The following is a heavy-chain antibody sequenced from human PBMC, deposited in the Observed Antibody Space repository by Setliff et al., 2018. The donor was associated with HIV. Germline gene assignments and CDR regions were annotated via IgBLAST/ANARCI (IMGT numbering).Heavy chain of an antibody. CDR1: GGSLTNFW. CDR2: ISYSGIS. J-gene: IGHJ5*02. D-gene: IGHD6-13*01. Sequence: PSETLSLTCTLYGGSLTNFWWTWIRQPPGKGPEWIGYISYSGISNYNPSLKSRVTISLDTSKNHLSLQLRSVTAADTAVYHCARQNIAAYWFDPWGQGTLVTVSS. V-gene: IGHV4-59*08. CDR3: ARQNIAAYWFDP.